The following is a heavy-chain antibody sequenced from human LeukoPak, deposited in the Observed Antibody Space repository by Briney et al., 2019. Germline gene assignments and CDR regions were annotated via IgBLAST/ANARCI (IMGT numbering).Heavy chain of an antibody. D-gene: IGHD3-9*01. CDR2: IYYSGST. V-gene: IGHV4-39*07. J-gene: IGHJ4*02. Sequence: PSETLSLTCTVSGGSISSSSYYWGWIRQPPGKGLEWIGSIYYSGSTYHNPSLKSRVTISVDTSKNQFSLKLSSVTAADTAVYYCARADYDILTGYYLPPYYWGQGTLVTVSS. CDR3: ARADYDILTGYYLPPYY. CDR1: GGSISSSSYY.